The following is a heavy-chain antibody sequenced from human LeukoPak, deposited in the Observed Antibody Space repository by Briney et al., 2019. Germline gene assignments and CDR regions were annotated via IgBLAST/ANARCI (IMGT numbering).Heavy chain of an antibody. CDR3: ARGRRGYRTEFDS. CDR2: INHSGST. V-gene: IGHV4-34*01. J-gene: IGHJ4*02. D-gene: IGHD3-22*01. Sequence: SETLSLTCAVYGGSFSGYYWSWIRQPPGKGLEWIGEINHSGSTNSNPSLKSRVTISVDTSKNQFSLKLSSVTAADTVVYYCARGRRGYRTEFDSWGQGTLVTVSS. CDR1: GGSFSGYY.